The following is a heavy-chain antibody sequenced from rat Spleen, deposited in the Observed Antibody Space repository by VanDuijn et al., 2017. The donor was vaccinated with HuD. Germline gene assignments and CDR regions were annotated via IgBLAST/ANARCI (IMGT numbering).Heavy chain of an antibody. J-gene: IGHJ2*01. CDR1: GFTFSDYN. CDR3: ARHENYDGSYYHY. D-gene: IGHD1-12*02. CDR2: ISSGGGGT. Sequence: EVQLVESGGGLVQPGRSLTLSCVVSGFTFSDYNMAWVRQAPEKGLEWVATISSGGGGTYYPDSVKGRFTTSRDNAKSTLYLQMDSLRSEDTASYYCARHENYDGSYYHYWGQGVMVTVSS. V-gene: IGHV5-7*01.